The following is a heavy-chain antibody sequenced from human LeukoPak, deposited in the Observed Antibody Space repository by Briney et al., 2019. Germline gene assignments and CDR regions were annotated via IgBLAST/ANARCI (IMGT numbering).Heavy chain of an antibody. CDR3: ARVNDYGDYVDY. J-gene: IGHJ4*02. Sequence: ASVKVSCKASGYTFTGYYMHWVRQAPGQGLEWMGWINPNSGGTNYAQEFQGRVTMTRDTSISTAYMELSRLRSDDTAVYYCARVNDYGDYVDYWGQGTLVTVSS. V-gene: IGHV1-2*02. CDR2: INPNSGGT. D-gene: IGHD4-17*01. CDR1: GYTFTGYY.